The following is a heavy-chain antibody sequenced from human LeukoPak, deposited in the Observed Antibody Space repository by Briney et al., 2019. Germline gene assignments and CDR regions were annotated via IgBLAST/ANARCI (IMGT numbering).Heavy chain of an antibody. CDR1: GVTFSRYW. CDR3: ASRPPTSRTYYGVFDY. D-gene: IGHD3-10*01. Sequence: PGGSLRLSCAASGVTFSRYWMSWVRPAPGKGPEWVANIKEDGSEKYYVDSVKGRFTISRDNAKNSLYLQMNSLRAEDTAVYYCASRPPTSRTYYGVFDYWGQGALVTVSS. V-gene: IGHV3-7*03. CDR2: IKEDGSEK. J-gene: IGHJ4*02.